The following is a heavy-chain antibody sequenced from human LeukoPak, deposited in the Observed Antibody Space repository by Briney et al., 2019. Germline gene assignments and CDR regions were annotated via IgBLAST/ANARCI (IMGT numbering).Heavy chain of an antibody. V-gene: IGHV2-5*01. CDR2: IYWNDDK. CDR1: GFSLSTRGVG. D-gene: IGHD6-13*01. Sequence: SGPTLVNPTQPLTLTCPFSGFSLSTRGVGVGWVRQPPGKALEWLALIYWNDDKRYSPALKSRLTSTMDTSKDHVVLTMTNMDPVDTATYYCAHSSSSSWYSAFDIWGQGTMVTVSS. CDR3: AHSSSSSWYSAFDI. J-gene: IGHJ3*02.